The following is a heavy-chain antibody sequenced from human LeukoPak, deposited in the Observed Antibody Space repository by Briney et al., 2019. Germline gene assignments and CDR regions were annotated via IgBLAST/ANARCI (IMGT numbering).Heavy chain of an antibody. D-gene: IGHD2-2*02. CDR3: ARVYCSSTSCYNYYYYYYMDV. J-gene: IGHJ6*03. Sequence: ASVKVSCKASGYTFTGYYMHWVRQAPGQGREWMGWINPNSGGTNYAQKFQGRVTMTRDTSISTAYMELSRLRSDDTAVYYCARVYCSSTSCYNYYYYYYMDVWGKGTTVTVSS. CDR1: GYTFTGYY. CDR2: INPNSGGT. V-gene: IGHV1-2*02.